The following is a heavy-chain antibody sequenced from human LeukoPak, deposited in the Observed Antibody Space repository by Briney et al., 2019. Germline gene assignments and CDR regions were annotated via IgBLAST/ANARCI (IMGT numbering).Heavy chain of an antibody. CDR2: INPNSGGT. CDR1: GYTFTCYY. D-gene: IGHD5-24*01. Sequence: ASVKVSCKASGYTFTCYYMYWVRHAPGQGHELMGGINPNSGGTIYAQKFQGRVTMTRDTSISTAYMELRRLRSDDTAVYYCARVFLRDGYNWGFDYWGQGTLVTVSS. V-gene: IGHV1-2*02. CDR3: ARVFLRDGYNWGFDY. J-gene: IGHJ4*02.